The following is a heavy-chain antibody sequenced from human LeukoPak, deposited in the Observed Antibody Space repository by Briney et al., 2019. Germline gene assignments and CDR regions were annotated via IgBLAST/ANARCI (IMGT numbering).Heavy chain of an antibody. D-gene: IGHD5-18*01. CDR1: GFTFDDCA. CDR2: ISWNSGSI. CDR3: AKDLERGYSYGYGFFVNDFDY. Sequence: GGSLRLSCAASGFTFDDCAMHWVRQAPGKGLEWVSGISWNSGSIAYADSVKGRFTISRDNAKDSLYLQMNSLRAEDTALYYCAKDLERGYSYGYGFFVNDFDYWGQGTLVTVSS. V-gene: IGHV3-9*01. J-gene: IGHJ4*02.